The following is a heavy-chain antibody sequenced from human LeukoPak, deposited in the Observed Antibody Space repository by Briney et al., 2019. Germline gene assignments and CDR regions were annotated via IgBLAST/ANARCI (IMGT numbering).Heavy chain of an antibody. CDR2: IYSGGST. CDR1: GFTVRNNY. CDR3: GALSGTTPLGGM. Sequence: GGSLRLSCAASGFTVRNNYMTWVRQAPGKGLEWVSLIYSGGSTSYADSVKGRFTISRDNSKNTLYLQMNNLRAEDTAVYYCGALSGTTPLGGMGGQGTLVTVSS. J-gene: IGHJ4*02. V-gene: IGHV3-66*01. D-gene: IGHD1-1*01.